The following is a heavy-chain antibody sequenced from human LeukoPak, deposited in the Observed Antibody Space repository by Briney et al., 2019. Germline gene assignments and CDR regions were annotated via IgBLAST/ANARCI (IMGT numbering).Heavy chain of an antibody. CDR1: GYTFTSYY. Sequence: ASVKVSCKASGYTFTSYYMHWVRQAPAQGLEWMGIINPSGGSTSYAQRFQGRVTMTRDTSTSTVYMELSSLRSEDTAVYYCARGPSFTMVRGVHSRCMDVWGKGTTVTVSS. V-gene: IGHV1-46*01. CDR3: ARGPSFTMVRGVHSRCMDV. CDR2: INPSGGST. J-gene: IGHJ6*04. D-gene: IGHD3-10*01.